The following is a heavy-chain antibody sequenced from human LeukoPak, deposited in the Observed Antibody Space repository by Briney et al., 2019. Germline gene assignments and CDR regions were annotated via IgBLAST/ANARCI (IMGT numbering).Heavy chain of an antibody. Sequence: GESLKISCKGSGYSFTSYWIGWVRQMPGKGLEWMGIIYPGDSDTRYSPSSQGQVTISADKSISTAYLQWSSLKASDTAMYYCATPGFYDSSGYYYYDFDIWGQGTMVTVSS. J-gene: IGHJ3*02. CDR3: ATPGFYDSSGYYYYDFDI. D-gene: IGHD3-22*01. CDR2: IYPGDSDT. V-gene: IGHV5-51*01. CDR1: GYSFTSYW.